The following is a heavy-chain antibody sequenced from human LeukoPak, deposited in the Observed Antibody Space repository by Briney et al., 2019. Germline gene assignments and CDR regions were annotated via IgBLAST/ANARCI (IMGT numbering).Heavy chain of an antibody. CDR2: IIDSGNSI. J-gene: IGHJ4*02. V-gene: IGHV3-23*01. CDR3: AKDPIFSGSYGVFDY. D-gene: IGHD1-26*01. CDR1: GFRLSHSG. Sequence: GMSLRLSCAASGFRLSHSGMHWVRQAPGKGLEWVSTIIDSGNSIYYADSAEGRFTISRDNSKNTLYLQMNSLRAGDTAVYYCAKDPIFSGSYGVFDYWGLGTLVTVSS.